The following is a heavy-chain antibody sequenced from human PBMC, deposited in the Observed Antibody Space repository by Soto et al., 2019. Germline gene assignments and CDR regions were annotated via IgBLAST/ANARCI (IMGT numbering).Heavy chain of an antibody. CDR2: INAGNGNT. J-gene: IGHJ4*02. CDR1: GYTFTSYA. Sequence: ASVKVSCKASGYTFTSYAMHWVRQAPGQRLEWMGWINAGNGNTKYSQKFQGRVTITRDTSASTAYMELSSLRSEDTAVYYCARRGIAAAGPYFDYWGQGTLVTVSS. CDR3: ARRGIAAAGPYFDY. V-gene: IGHV1-3*01. D-gene: IGHD6-13*01.